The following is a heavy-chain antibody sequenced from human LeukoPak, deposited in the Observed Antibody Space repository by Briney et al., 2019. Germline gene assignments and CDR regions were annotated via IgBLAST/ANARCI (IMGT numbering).Heavy chain of an antibody. CDR2: ISGSGGST. J-gene: IGHJ4*02. CDR3: NSGYDYDY. V-gene: IGHV3-23*01. Sequence: GGSLRLSCAASGFTFSSYAMSWVRQAPGKGLEWVSAISGSGGSTYYAGSVTGRFTISRDNSKNTLYLQMNSLRAEDTAVYYCNSGYDYDYWGQGTLVTVSS. CDR1: GFTFSSYA. D-gene: IGHD5-12*01.